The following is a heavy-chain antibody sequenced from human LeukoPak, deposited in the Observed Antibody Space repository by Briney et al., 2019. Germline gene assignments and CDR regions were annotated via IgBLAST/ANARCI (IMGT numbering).Heavy chain of an antibody. V-gene: IGHV4-4*07. CDR1: GGSISSYY. CDR2: IYTSGST. J-gene: IGHJ4*02. CDR3: ARSQSLYSSSWVFDY. D-gene: IGHD6-13*01. Sequence: SETLSLTCTVSGGSISSYYRSWIRQPAGKGLEWIGRIYTSGSTNYNPSLKSRITMSVDTSKNQFSLKLSSVTAADTAVYYCARSQSLYSSSWVFDYWGQGTLVTVSS.